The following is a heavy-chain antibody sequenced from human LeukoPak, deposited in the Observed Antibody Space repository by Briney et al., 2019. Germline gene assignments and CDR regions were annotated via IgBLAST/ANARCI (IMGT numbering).Heavy chain of an antibody. CDR1: GFSVSSNY. D-gene: IGHD3-10*01. V-gene: IGHV3-53*01. CDR2: IYSGGTT. J-gene: IGHJ3*02. CDR3: ARDRNTMGFDI. Sequence: GGSLRLSCAASGFSVSSNYVSWVRQAPGKGLEWVSVIYSGGTTYYADSIKGRFTISRDNSKNTLYLQMNSLRAEDTAVYYCARDRNTMGFDIWGQGTMVTVSS.